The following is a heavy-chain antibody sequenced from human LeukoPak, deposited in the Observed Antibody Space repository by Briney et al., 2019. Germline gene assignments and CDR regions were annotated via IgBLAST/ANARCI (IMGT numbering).Heavy chain of an antibody. CDR2: IKKDGNEK. D-gene: IGHD6-6*01. J-gene: IGHJ6*03. CDR3: ARDGAARLLRHYYYMDV. V-gene: IGHV3-7*01. Sequence: GGSLRLSCAASGFTFSSYWMSWVRQAPGKGLEWVANIKKDGNEKYYVDSVKGRFTISRDNSKNTQFLQMNSLRPEDTAVYYCARDGAARLLRHYYYMDVWGKGTTVTVSS. CDR1: GFTFSSYW.